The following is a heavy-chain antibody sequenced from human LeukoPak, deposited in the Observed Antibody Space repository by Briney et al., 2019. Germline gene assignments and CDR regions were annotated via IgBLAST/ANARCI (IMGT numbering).Heavy chain of an antibody. Sequence: GRSLRLSCAASGFTFSHYAMHWLRQAPGKGLEWVAVISYDGSNKYYADSVKGRFTISRDNSKNTLYLQMNSLRAEDTAVYYCARDFRIHLWQPHYSYGMDVWGQGTTVTVSS. D-gene: IGHD5-18*01. CDR1: GFTFSHYA. V-gene: IGHV3-30-3*01. J-gene: IGHJ6*02. CDR2: ISYDGSNK. CDR3: ARDFRIHLWQPHYSYGMDV.